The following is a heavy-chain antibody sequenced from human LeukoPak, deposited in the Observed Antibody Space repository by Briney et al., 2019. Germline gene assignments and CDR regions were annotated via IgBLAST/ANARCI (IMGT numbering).Heavy chain of an antibody. CDR3: ARDSRNSGGTSDY. Sequence: SETLSLTCTVSGGSISSGGYYWSWIRQPPGKGLEWIGYIYHSGGTYYNPSLKSRVTISVDRSKNQFSLKLSSVTAADTAVYYCARDSRNSGGTSDYWGQGTLVTVSS. CDR1: GGSISSGGYY. CDR2: IYHSGGT. D-gene: IGHD4-23*01. V-gene: IGHV4-30-2*01. J-gene: IGHJ4*02.